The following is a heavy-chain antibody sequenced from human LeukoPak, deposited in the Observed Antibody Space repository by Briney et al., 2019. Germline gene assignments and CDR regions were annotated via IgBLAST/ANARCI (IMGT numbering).Heavy chain of an antibody. J-gene: IGHJ5*02. CDR2: ISDYDGYT. Sequence: AAVKVSCKASGYSFTSYCFSWVRQAPREGREGRGWISDYDGYTNYAQKLQGRVTMTTDTSTSTAYMELRSLPSDDTAVYYCARVPPAGFYYYDSSGYYRNWFDPWGQGTLVTVSS. V-gene: IGHV1-18*01. D-gene: IGHD3-22*01. CDR1: GYSFTSYC. CDR3: ARVPPAGFYYYDSSGYYRNWFDP.